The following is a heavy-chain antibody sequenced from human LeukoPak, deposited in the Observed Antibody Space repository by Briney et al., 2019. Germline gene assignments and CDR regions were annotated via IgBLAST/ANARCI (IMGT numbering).Heavy chain of an antibody. D-gene: IGHD3-10*01. CDR3: ARRYYYGSGSYRWFDP. Sequence: GESLKISCKGSGYSFTSYWIGWVRQMPGKGLEWMGIIYPGDSDTRYSPSFQGQVTISADKSISTAYLQWSSLKASDTAMYYCARRYYYGSGSYRWFDPWGQGTLVTVSS. CDR2: IYPGDSDT. V-gene: IGHV5-51*01. J-gene: IGHJ5*02. CDR1: GYSFTSYW.